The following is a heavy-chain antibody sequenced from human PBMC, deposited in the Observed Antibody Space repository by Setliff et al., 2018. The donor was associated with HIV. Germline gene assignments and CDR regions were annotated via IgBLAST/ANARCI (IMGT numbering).Heavy chain of an antibody. Sequence: SETLSLTCTASGDSISSSAYYWGWIRQPPGKRLEWLGSIYQSGSTSYNPSLSSRLTISVDTSKNQVSLRLSSVTAADTGVYYCARHRDPPGSRWIFYYYYMDLWGAGTTVTVSS. J-gene: IGHJ6*03. CDR3: ARHRDPPGSRWIFYYYYMDL. D-gene: IGHD6-13*01. V-gene: IGHV4-39*01. CDR1: GDSISSSAYY. CDR2: IYQSGST.